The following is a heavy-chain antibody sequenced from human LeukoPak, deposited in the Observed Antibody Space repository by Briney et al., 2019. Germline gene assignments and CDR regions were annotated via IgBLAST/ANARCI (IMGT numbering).Heavy chain of an antibody. J-gene: IGHJ4*02. CDR2: TSDRGDYT. Sequence: GGSLRLSCAASGFTFSSYAMHWVRQAPGKGLEWVSGTSDRGDYTYYADSVKGRFTISRDNSKNTLYLQMNSLRAEDTALYFCAKKAQYNGNYPLDYWGQGTLVTVSS. D-gene: IGHD1-26*01. CDR3: AKKAQYNGNYPLDY. V-gene: IGHV3-23*01. CDR1: GFTFSSYA.